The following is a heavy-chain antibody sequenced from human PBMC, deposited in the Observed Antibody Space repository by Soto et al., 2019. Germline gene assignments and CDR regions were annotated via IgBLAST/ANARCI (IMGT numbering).Heavy chain of an antibody. J-gene: IGHJ6*02. D-gene: IGHD5-12*01. Sequence: QLQLQESGPGLVKPSETLSLTCTVSGGSISSSSYYWGWIRQPPGKGLVWIGSIYYSGSTYYNPSLKSRVTISVDTSKNQFSLKLSSVTAADTAVYYCARLLRHNYYGMDVWGQGTTVTVSS. CDR3: ARLLRHNYYGMDV. CDR1: GGSISSSSYY. V-gene: IGHV4-39*01. CDR2: IYYSGST.